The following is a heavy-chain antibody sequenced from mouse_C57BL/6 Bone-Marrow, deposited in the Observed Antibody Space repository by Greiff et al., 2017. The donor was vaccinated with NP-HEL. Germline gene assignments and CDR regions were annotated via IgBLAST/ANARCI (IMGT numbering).Heavy chain of an antibody. CDR3: ARVGTWGYRYSFAY. CDR2: ISDGGSYT. CDR1: GFTFSSYA. J-gene: IGHJ3*01. Sequence: EVQGVESGGGLVKPGGSLKLSCAASGFTFSSYAMSWVRQTPEKRLEWVATISDGGSYTYYPDNVKGRFTISRDNAKNNLYLQMSHLKSEDTAMYYCARVGTWGYRYSFAYWGQGTLVTVSA. D-gene: IGHD3-1*01. V-gene: IGHV5-4*01.